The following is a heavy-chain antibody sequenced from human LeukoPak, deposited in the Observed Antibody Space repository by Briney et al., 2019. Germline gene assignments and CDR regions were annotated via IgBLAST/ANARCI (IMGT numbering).Heavy chain of an antibody. Sequence: PGGSLRLSCEASGFTFSTYDMHWVRQAPGKGLEWVAFIRYDGSNKYYADSVKGRFTISRDNAKNSLYLQMNSLRAEDTAVYYCARGGTTGTTVDDYWGQGTLVTVSS. CDR2: IRYDGSNK. V-gene: IGHV3-30*02. J-gene: IGHJ4*02. D-gene: IGHD1-1*01. CDR3: ARGGTTGTTVDDY. CDR1: GFTFSTYD.